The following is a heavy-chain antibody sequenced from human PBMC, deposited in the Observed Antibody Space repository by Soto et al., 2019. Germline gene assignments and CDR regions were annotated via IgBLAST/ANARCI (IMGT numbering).Heavy chain of an antibody. CDR1: GGTFSSYA. Sequence: QVQLVQSGAEVKKPGSSVKVSCKASGGTFSSYAISWVRQAPGQGLEWMGGIIPICGTANYAQKFQGRVTITADESTSTAYMELSSLRSEDTAVYYCARFFYDFWSGYYLGWFGPWGQGTLVTVSS. V-gene: IGHV1-69*01. CDR2: IIPICGTA. CDR3: ARFFYDFWSGYYLGWFGP. J-gene: IGHJ5*02. D-gene: IGHD3-3*01.